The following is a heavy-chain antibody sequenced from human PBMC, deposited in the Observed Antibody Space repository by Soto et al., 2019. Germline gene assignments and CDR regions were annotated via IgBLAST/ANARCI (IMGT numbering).Heavy chain of an antibody. CDR3: ARGMGSSGSYYYYGMDV. D-gene: IGHD3-10*01. V-gene: IGHV1-2*04. Sequence: ASVKVSCKASGYTFTGYYMHWVRQAPGQGLEWMGWINPNSGGTNYAQKFQGWVTMTRDTSISTAYMELSRLRSDDTAVYYCARGMGSSGSYYYYGMDVWGQGTTVTVSS. CDR1: GYTFTGYY. J-gene: IGHJ6*02. CDR2: INPNSGGT.